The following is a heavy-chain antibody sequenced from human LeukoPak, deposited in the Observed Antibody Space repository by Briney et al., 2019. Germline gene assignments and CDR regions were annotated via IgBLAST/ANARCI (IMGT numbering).Heavy chain of an antibody. CDR3: TSEPDTAMVKGSYYFDY. CDR1: GFTFGDYA. J-gene: IGHJ4*02. CDR2: IRSKAYGGTT. Sequence: GGSLRLSCTASGFTFGDYAMSWFRQAPGKGLEWVGFIRSKAYGGTTEYAASVKVRFTISRDDSKSIAYLQMNSLKTEDTAVYYCTSEPDTAMVKGSYYFDYWGQGTLVTVSS. V-gene: IGHV3-49*03. D-gene: IGHD5-18*01.